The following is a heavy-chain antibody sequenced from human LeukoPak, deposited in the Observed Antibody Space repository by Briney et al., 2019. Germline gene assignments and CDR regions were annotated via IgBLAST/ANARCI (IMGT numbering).Heavy chain of an antibody. CDR3: ARDPKGGSYLDY. J-gene: IGHJ4*02. CDR2: IYYSGST. Sequence: SETLSLTCTVSGGSISSYYWSWIRQPPGKGLEWIGYIYYSGSTNYNPSLKSRVTISVDTSKNQFSLKLSSVTAADTAVYYCARDPKGGSYLDYWGQGTLVTVSS. CDR1: GGSISSYY. D-gene: IGHD1-26*01. V-gene: IGHV4-59*01.